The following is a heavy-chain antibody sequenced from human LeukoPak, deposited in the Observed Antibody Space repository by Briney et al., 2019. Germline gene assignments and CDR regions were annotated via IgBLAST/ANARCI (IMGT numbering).Heavy chain of an antibody. CDR2: TYYRSKWYN. V-gene: IGHV6-1*01. Sequence: PSQTLSLTCAISGDSVSSNSAAWNWIRQSPSRGLEWLGRTYYRSKWYNDYAVSVKSRITINPDTSKNQFSLQLNSVTPEDTAVYYCARGGGKKRADIFLFDYWGQGTLVTVSS. D-gene: IGHD3-3*02. J-gene: IGHJ4*02. CDR3: ARGGGKKRADIFLFDY. CDR1: GDSVSSNSAA.